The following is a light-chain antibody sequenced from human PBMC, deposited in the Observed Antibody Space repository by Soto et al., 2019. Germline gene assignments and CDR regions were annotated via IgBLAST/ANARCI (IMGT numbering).Light chain of an antibody. CDR2: AAS. CDR1: QTISRF. Sequence: DIQMTQSPSSLSASVGDRVTITCRASQTISRFLSWYQKKPGKAPKLLIYAASTLQPGVPSRFSGSGSGTDFTLTIRSLQPGDFATYYCQQSYSGLYTFGQGTQLEIK. CDR3: QQSYSGLYT. V-gene: IGKV1-39*01. J-gene: IGKJ2*01.